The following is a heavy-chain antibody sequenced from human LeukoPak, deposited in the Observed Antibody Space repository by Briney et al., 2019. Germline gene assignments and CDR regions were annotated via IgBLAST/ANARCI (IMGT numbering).Heavy chain of an antibody. J-gene: IGHJ4*02. Sequence: ASVKVSCKASGYTFTSYGINWVRQAPGQGLEWMGWISVYNGNTNYAQKLKDRVTMTTEKSTDIAYMELRSLRSDDTAVYYCARSDSGYDFAYWGQGTLVTVSS. V-gene: IGHV1-18*01. CDR3: ARSDSGYDFAY. D-gene: IGHD5-12*01. CDR1: GYTFTSYG. CDR2: ISVYNGNT.